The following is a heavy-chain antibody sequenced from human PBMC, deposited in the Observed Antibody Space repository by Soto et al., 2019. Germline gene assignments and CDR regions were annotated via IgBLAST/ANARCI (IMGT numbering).Heavy chain of an antibody. CDR1: GGSISSSSYY. V-gene: IGHV4-39*01. D-gene: IGHD2-8*01. Sequence: SETLSLTCTVSGGSISSSSYYWGWIRQPPGKGLEWIGSIYYSGSTYYNPSLKSRVTISVDTSKNQFSLKLSSVTAADTAVYYCAGHRAGRTNFLDWGQGTLVTVSS. CDR2: IYYSGST. J-gene: IGHJ4*02. CDR3: AGHRAGRTNFLD.